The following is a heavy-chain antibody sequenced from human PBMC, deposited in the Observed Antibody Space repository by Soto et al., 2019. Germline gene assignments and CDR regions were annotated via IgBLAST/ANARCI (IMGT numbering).Heavy chain of an antibody. CDR2: INPNSGGT. J-gene: IGHJ6*02. CDR1: GYTFTSYY. V-gene: IGHV1-2*02. Sequence: ASVKVSCKASGYTFTSYYMYWVRQAPGQGLEWMGWINPNSGGTNYAQKFQGRVTMTRDTSISTAYMELSRLRSDDTAVYYCARDRGSGWYLTYYYYGMDVWGQGTTVTVSS. CDR3: ARDRGSGWYLTYYYYGMDV. D-gene: IGHD6-19*01.